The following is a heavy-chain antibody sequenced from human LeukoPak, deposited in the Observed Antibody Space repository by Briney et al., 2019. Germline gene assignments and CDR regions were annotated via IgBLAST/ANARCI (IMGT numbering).Heavy chain of an antibody. D-gene: IGHD5-12*01. CDR3: ARARGEWLRSNYFES. J-gene: IGHJ4*02. CDR2: INHSGNT. Sequence: SETLSLTCAVSGGSFSGYYYSWIRQSPGKGLEWIGEINHSGNTNYNPSLKSRVTTSIDTSKNQFSLELSSVTAADTAVYYCARARGEWLRSNYFESWGQGTLVTVSS. CDR1: GGSFSGYY. V-gene: IGHV4-34*01.